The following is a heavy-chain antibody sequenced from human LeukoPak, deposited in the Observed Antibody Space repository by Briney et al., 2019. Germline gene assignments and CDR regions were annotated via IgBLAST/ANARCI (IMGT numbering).Heavy chain of an antibody. V-gene: IGHV3-30*01. J-gene: IGHJ6*03. CDR2: ISYDGSNK. CDR3: ARRVATSPYYYYYYMDV. Sequence: GGSLRLSCAASGFTFSSYAMHWVRQAPGKGLEWVSVISYDGSNKYYADSVKGRFTISRDNSKNTLYLQMNSLRAEDTAVYYCARRVATSPYYYYYYMDVWGKGTTVTVSS. CDR1: GFTFSSYA.